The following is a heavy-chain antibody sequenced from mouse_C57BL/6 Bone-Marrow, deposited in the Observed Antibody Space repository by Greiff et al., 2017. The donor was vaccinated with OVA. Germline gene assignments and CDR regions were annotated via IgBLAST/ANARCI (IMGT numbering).Heavy chain of an antibody. Sequence: EVKLMESGGGLVKPGGSLKLSCAASGFTFSSYAMSWVRQTPEKRLEWVATISDGGSYTYYPDNVKGRFTISRDNAKNNLYLQMSHLKFEDTAMYYCAREGGLNYYGRKGGYAMDYWGQGTSVTVSS. CDR2: ISDGGSYT. J-gene: IGHJ4*01. CDR3: AREGGLNYYGRKGGYAMDY. D-gene: IGHD1-1*01. V-gene: IGHV5-4*01. CDR1: GFTFSSYA.